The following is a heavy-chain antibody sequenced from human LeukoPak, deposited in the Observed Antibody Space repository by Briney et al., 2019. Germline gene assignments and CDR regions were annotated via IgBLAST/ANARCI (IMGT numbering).Heavy chain of an antibody. D-gene: IGHD6-6*01. CDR3: ARSLDDIAASSGY. Sequence: GGSLRLSCAASGFTVSNNYMSWVRQAPGKGLEWVSVIYSGGSTYYTDSVKGRFTISRDNSKNTLYLQMNSLRAEDTAVYYCARSLDDIAASSGYWGQGTLVTVSS. CDR2: IYSGGST. CDR1: GFTVSNNY. J-gene: IGHJ4*02. V-gene: IGHV3-53*01.